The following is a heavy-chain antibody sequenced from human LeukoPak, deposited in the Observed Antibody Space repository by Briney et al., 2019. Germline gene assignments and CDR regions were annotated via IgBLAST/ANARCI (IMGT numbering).Heavy chain of an antibody. CDR2: IYYSGST. CDR3: VRHGTISGFDY. Sequence: PSGTLSLTCSVSGGSISSSSYYWGWIRQPPGKGLEWIGSIYYSGSTYYNPSLKSRVTISVDTSKNQFSLKLSSVTAADTAVYYCVRHGTISGFDYWGQGTLVTVSS. J-gene: IGHJ4*02. D-gene: IGHD1-1*01. CDR1: GGSISSSSYY. V-gene: IGHV4-39*01.